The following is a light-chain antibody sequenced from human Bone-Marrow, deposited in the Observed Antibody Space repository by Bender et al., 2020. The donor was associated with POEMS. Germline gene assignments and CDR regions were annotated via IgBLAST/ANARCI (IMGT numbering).Light chain of an antibody. J-gene: IGLJ2*01. CDR3: CSYAGSNTLL. V-gene: IGLV1-40*01. CDR1: SSNMGAGYG. Sequence: QSVLTQPPSVSGAPGQTVTISCTGTSSNMGAGYGVNWYQQLPGTAPKLLIYNNENRPSGVPDRSSGSKSGNTASLTISGLQVEDEADYYCCSYAGSNTLLFGGGTKLTVL. CDR2: NNE.